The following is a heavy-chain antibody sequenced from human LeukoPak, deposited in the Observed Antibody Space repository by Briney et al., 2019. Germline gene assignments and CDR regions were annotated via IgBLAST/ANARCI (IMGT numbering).Heavy chain of an antibody. CDR1: GGSISSYY. CDR3: ARDIFPPQDAFDI. CDR2: IYYSGST. V-gene: IGHV4-59*01. D-gene: IGHD2-21*01. Sequence: SGTLSLTCTVSGGSISSYYWSWIRQPPGKGLEWIGCIYYSGSTNYNPSLKSRVTISVDTSKNQFSLKLSSVTAADTAVYYCARDIFPPQDAFDIWGQGTMVTVSS. J-gene: IGHJ3*02.